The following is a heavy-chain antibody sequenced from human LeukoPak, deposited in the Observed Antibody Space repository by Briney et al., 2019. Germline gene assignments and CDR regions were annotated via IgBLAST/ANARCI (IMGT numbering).Heavy chain of an antibody. J-gene: IGHJ6*02. CDR3: ARHSDRDYYYYGMNV. CDR1: GYSFTSYW. D-gene: IGHD3-10*01. Sequence: GESLKISCKGSGYSFTSYWISWVRQMPGKGLEWMGRVDPSDSYTNYSPSFQGHVTISADKSISTAYLQWSSLKASDTAMYYCARHSDRDYYYYGMNVWGQGTTVTVSS. CDR2: VDPSDSYT. V-gene: IGHV5-10-1*01.